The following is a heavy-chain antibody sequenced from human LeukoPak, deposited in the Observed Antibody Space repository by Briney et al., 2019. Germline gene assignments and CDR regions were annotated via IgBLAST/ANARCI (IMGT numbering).Heavy chain of an antibody. CDR1: GYNFTSYY. V-gene: IGHV1-46*01. CDR2: MSPSGGRT. CDR3: SRSRSSVAGLEY. J-gene: IGHJ4*02. D-gene: IGHD6-19*01. Sequence: ASVKVSCKASGYNFTSYYMHWVRQAPGQGLEWMAVMSPSGGRTTYAQKFQGRVTMARDTSATTVYMELSSLRSEDTAVYYCSRSRSSVAGLEYWGQGTLVTVSS.